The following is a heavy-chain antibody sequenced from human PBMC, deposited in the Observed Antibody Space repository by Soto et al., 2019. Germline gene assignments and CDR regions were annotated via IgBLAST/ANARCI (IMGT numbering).Heavy chain of an antibody. D-gene: IGHD6-6*01. Sequence: PGGSLRLSCAASGFTFSSYAMHWVRQAPGKGLEWVAVISYDGSNKYYADSVKGRFTISKDNSKNTLYLQMNSLRAEDTAVFYCARGALAAFDYWGQGTLVTVSS. CDR3: ARGALAAFDY. V-gene: IGHV3-30-3*01. J-gene: IGHJ4*02. CDR1: GFTFSSYA. CDR2: ISYDGSNK.